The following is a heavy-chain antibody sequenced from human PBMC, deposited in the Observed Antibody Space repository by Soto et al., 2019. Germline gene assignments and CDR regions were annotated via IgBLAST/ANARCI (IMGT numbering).Heavy chain of an antibody. D-gene: IGHD2-21*01. CDR2: IKPLSGIP. Sequence: QVRLVQSGAEVKKTESSVKVSCKTSGGTFVRHVISWVRQAPGQGPEWMGQIKPLSGIPNYAQKFQDRVTFTADTDSSTAYMELSSLRSDDTAVYYCAAPSCAATWCSPSHNLDQWGQGPLVTVSS. V-gene: IGHV1-69*17. CDR1: GGTFVRHV. J-gene: IGHJ4*02. CDR3: AAPSCAATWCSPSHNLDQ.